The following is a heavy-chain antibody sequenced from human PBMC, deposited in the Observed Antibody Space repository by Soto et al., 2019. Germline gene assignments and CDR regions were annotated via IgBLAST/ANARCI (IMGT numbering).Heavy chain of an antibody. Sequence: QVQLQESGPGLVKPSETLSLTCTVSGGSISSYYWSWIRQPAGKGLEWIGRIYTSGSTNYHPPLKSLFPKSADSSNNPFSLELNSVTAADTAVYYCARELRITVVRGLINNWFDPWGQGTLVPVSS. V-gene: IGHV4-4*07. CDR2: IYTSGST. CDR3: ARELRITVVRGLINNWFDP. D-gene: IGHD3-10*01. CDR1: GGSISSYY. J-gene: IGHJ5*02.